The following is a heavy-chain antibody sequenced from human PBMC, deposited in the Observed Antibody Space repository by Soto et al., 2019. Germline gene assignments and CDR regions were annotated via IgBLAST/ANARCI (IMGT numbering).Heavy chain of an antibody. J-gene: IGHJ4*01. CDR2: IKSKTDGGTT. V-gene: IGHV3-15*07. CDR1: GFTFSNAW. D-gene: IGHD3-22*01. Sequence: GGSLRLSCAASGFTFSNAWINWVRQAPEKVLEWVGRIKSKTDGGTTDYAEPVKGRVAISRDDSNNMVYLQMNSLKIEDTDIYYCTTDSYSTIIIVRFDYWGHGTLVTVSS. CDR3: TTDSYSTIIIVRFDY.